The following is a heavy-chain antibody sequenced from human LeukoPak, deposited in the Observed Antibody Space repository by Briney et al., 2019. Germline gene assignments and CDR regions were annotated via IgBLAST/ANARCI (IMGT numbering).Heavy chain of an antibody. D-gene: IGHD5-18*01. CDR3: ARERSDGSYGYDGVLDY. CDR2: IIPIFGTA. J-gene: IGHJ4*02. Sequence: ASVKVSCKASGGTFSSYAISWVRQAPGQGLEWMGGIIPIFGTANYAQKFQGRVTITADESTSTAYMELSSLRSEDTAVYYCARERSDGSYGYDGVLDYWGQGTLVTVSS. V-gene: IGHV1-69*13. CDR1: GGTFSSYA.